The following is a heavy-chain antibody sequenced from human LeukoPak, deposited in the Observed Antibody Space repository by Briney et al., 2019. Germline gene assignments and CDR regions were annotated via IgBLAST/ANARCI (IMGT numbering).Heavy chain of an antibody. J-gene: IGHJ4*02. V-gene: IGHV4-38-2*02. CDR3: ASEKKEITIFGVVIPTLTDY. CDR2: IYYSGST. D-gene: IGHD3-3*01. Sequence: SETLSLTCTVSGYSISSGYYWGWIRQPPGKGLEWIGSIYYSGSTYYNPSLKSRVTISVDTSKNQFSLKLSSVTAADTAVYYCASEKKEITIFGVVIPTLTDYWGQGTLVTVSS. CDR1: GYSISSGYY.